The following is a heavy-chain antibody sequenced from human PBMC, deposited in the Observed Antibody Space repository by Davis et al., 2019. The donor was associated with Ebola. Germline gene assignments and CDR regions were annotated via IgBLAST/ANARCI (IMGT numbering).Heavy chain of an antibody. CDR2: IKQDGSEK. J-gene: IGHJ4*02. Sequence: PGGSLRLSCAASGFTFSSYWMSWVRRAPGKGLEWVANIKQDGSEKYYVDSVKGRFTISRDNSKNTLYLQMNSLRAEDTAVYYCAKPLPATDQDYWGQGTLVTVSS. V-gene: IGHV3-7*03. D-gene: IGHD2-2*01. CDR1: GFTFSSYW. CDR3: AKPLPATDQDY.